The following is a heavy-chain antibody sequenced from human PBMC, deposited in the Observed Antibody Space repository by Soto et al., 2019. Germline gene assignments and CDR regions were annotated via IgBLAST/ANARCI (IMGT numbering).Heavy chain of an antibody. CDR3: ARGAGYYGSGSYYKHNWLDP. J-gene: IGHJ5*02. Sequence: SETLSLTCAVYGGSFSGYYWSWIRQPPGKGLEWIGEINHSGSTSYNPSLKSRVTISVDTSKNQFSLKLSSVTAADTAVYYCARGAGYYGSGSYYKHNWLDPWGQGTLVTVSS. CDR2: INHSGST. D-gene: IGHD3-10*01. CDR1: GGSFSGYY. V-gene: IGHV4-34*01.